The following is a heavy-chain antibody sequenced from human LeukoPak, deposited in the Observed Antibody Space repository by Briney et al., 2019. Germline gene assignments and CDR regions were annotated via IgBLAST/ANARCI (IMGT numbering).Heavy chain of an antibody. CDR2: IYTSEST. V-gene: IGHV4-4*07. J-gene: IGHJ6*04. Sequence: PSETLSLTCTVSGGSISSYYWSWIRQPAGKGLEWIGRIYTSESTNYNPSLKSRVTMSVDTSKNQFSLKLSSVTAADTAVYYCARALYYDFWSGSPLDVWGKGTTVTVSS. D-gene: IGHD3-3*01. CDR3: ARALYYDFWSGSPLDV. CDR1: GGSISSYY.